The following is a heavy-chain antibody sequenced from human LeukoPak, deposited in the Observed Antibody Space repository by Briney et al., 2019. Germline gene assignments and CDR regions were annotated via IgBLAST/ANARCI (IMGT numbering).Heavy chain of an antibody. CDR3: ARGPKDPIVVVPAARNNWFDP. CDR2: IYYSGST. Sequence: SETLSLTCTVSGGSISSSSYYWGWIRQPPGKGLEWIGSIYYSGSTYYNPSLKSRVTISVDTSKNQFSLKLSSVTAADTAVYYCARGPKDPIVVVPAARNNWFDPWGQGTLVTVSS. D-gene: IGHD2-2*01. CDR1: GGSISSSSYY. J-gene: IGHJ5*02. V-gene: IGHV4-39*07.